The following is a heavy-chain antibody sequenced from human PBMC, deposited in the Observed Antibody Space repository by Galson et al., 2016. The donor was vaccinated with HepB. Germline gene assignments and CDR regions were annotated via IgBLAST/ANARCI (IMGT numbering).Heavy chain of an antibody. CDR3: VKGGGSRYYNYMDV. J-gene: IGHJ6*03. V-gene: IGHV3-23*01. Sequence: SLRLSCAASGFTFSSYAMSWVRLAPGKRLRWVSSLSGSGRSTYYADSVKGRFTISRDNSNNTVYLEMNRLSAEDTAVYYCVKGGGSRYYNYMDVWGNGTTVTVSS. CDR1: GFTFSSYA. D-gene: IGHD2-15*01. CDR2: LSGSGRST.